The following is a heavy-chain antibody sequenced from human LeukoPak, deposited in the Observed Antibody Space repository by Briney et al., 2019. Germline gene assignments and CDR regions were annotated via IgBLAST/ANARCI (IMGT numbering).Heavy chain of an antibody. CDR1: GYTFTGHH. D-gene: IGHD1-1*01. Sequence: ASVKVSYKASGYTFTGHHMHWVRQAPGQGLEWMGWIKPDSGDTNYAQRFHGRVTMTRDKSITTAYMELSRVRYDDTAVYYCAIAREESTGNYDAFDIWGQGTIVTVSS. V-gene: IGHV1-2*02. CDR3: AIAREESTGNYDAFDI. J-gene: IGHJ3*02. CDR2: IKPDSGDT.